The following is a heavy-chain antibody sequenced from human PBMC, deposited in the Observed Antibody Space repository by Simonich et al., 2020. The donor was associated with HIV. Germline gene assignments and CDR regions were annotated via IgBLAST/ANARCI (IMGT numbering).Heavy chain of an antibody. Sequence: QVQLVESGGGVVQPGRSLRLSCAASGFTFSSYAMHWVRQAPGKGLEWVAVISYDGSNKYSADSVKGRFTISRDNSKNTRYLQMNSLRAEDTAVYYCASGGSISSVWADDYWGQGTLVTVSS. CDR2: ISYDGSNK. CDR1: GFTFSSYA. D-gene: IGHD3-16*01. CDR3: ASGGSISSVWADDY. J-gene: IGHJ4*02. V-gene: IGHV3-30*07.